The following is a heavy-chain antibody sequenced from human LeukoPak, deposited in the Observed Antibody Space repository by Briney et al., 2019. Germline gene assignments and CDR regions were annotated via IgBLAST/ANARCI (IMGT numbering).Heavy chain of an antibody. CDR1: GFTFSSYA. Sequence: GGSLRLSCAASGFTFSSYAMHWVRQAPGKGLEYVSAISSNGGSTYYANSVKGRFTISRDNSKNTLYLQMGSLRAEDTAVYYCAKDWRYYDSSGYYRHDAFDIWGQGTMVTVSS. V-gene: IGHV3-64*01. CDR2: ISSNGGST. D-gene: IGHD3-22*01. J-gene: IGHJ3*02. CDR3: AKDWRYYDSSGYYRHDAFDI.